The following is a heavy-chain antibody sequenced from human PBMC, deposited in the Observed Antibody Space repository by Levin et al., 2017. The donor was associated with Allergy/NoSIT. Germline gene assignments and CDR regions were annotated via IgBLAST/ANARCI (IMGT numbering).Heavy chain of an antibody. CDR3: AITTTVTTGGFDY. V-gene: IGHV3-23*01. Sequence: GESLKISCAASGFTFSSYAMSWVRQAPGKGLEWVSAISGSGGSTYYPDPEKGRFTISRDNPKNTLYLQMNSLRAEDTAVYYCAITTTVTTGGFDYWGQGTLVTVSS. CDR2: ISGSGGST. D-gene: IGHD4-17*01. J-gene: IGHJ4*02. CDR1: GFTFSSYA.